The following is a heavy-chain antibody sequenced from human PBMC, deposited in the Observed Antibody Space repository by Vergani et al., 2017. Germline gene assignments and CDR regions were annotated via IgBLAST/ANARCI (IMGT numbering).Heavy chain of an antibody. CDR1: GYTLTELS. D-gene: IGHD2-2*01. CDR3: ATAADCSSTSCYLTQYWYDP. CDR2: FDPEDGET. Sequence: QVQLVQSGAEVKKPGASVKVSCKVSGYTLTELSMHWVRQAPGKGLEWMGGFDPEDGETIYAQKFQGRVTMTEDTSTDTAYMELSSLRSEDTAVYYCATAADCSSTSCYLTQYWYDPWSQGTLVTVYS. V-gene: IGHV1-24*01. J-gene: IGHJ5*02.